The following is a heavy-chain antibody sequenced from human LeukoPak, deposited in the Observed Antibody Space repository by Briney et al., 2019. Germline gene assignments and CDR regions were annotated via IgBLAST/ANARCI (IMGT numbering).Heavy chain of an antibody. D-gene: IGHD6-6*01. CDR1: GYSFTSYW. V-gene: IGHV5-51*01. CDR2: IYPGDSDT. CDR3: ASHDSSLFGF. Sequence: PGESLKISCECSGYSFTSYWIGWGRQMPGKGLEWMGIIYPGDSDTRYSPSFQGQVTISADKSISTAYLQLSSLKASDTAMYYCASHDSSLFGFWGQGTLVTVSS. J-gene: IGHJ4*02.